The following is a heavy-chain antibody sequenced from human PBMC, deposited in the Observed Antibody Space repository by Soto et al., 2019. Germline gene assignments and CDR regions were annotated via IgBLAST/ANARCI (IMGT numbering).Heavy chain of an antibody. J-gene: IGHJ4*02. CDR1: GYSISSGYY. V-gene: IGHV4-38-2*02. D-gene: IGHD3-3*01. CDR3: ARVRGFDFWSGYGPYFFDY. CDR2: IYHSGST. Sequence: SETLSLTCTVSGYSISSGYYWGWIRQPPGKGLEWIGSIYHSGSTYYNPSLKSRFTISVDTSKNPFSLKLSSVTAADTAVYYCARVRGFDFWSGYGPYFFDYWGQGTLVTVSS.